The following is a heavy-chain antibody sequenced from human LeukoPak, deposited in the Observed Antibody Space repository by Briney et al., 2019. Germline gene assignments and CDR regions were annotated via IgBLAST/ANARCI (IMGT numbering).Heavy chain of an antibody. CDR1: GYTFTGYY. D-gene: IGHD3-3*01. V-gene: IGHV1-2*02. CDR3: AASYDFWGGYLNHDY. J-gene: IGHJ4*02. CDR2: INPNSGDT. Sequence: GASVKVSCKASGYTFTGYYMHWVRQAPGQGLEWMGWINPNSGDTNYAQKLQGRVTMSRDTSISTAYMELSRLKSDDTAVYYCAASYDFWGGYLNHDYWGQGTLVTVSS.